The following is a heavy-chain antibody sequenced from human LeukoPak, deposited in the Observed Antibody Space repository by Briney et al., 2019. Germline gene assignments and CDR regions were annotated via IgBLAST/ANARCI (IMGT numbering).Heavy chain of an antibody. CDR2: INHDGSSA. V-gene: IGHV3-74*01. CDR1: GFTFTTFW. CDR3: ARDSPIIMGASYYYYYMDV. J-gene: IGHJ6*03. D-gene: IGHD1-26*01. Sequence: PGGSLRLSCATSGFTFTTFWMHWVRQAPGKGLVWVARINHDGSSANYVDSVKGRFTISRDNAKNTLYLQMNSLRAEDTAVYYCARDSPIIMGASYYYYYMDVWGKGTTVTVSS.